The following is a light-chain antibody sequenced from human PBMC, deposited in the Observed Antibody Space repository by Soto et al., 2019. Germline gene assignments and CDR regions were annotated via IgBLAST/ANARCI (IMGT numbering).Light chain of an antibody. V-gene: IGKV1-39*01. Sequence: DIQMTQSPSSLSASVGDRVTITCRASQSISSYLNWYQQKPGKAPKLLIYAASSLQSGVPSRFSGSRSGTDLPLTISSLQPEDFATYCGQQSYSTPQCTCGQGTQLEIK. J-gene: IGKJ2*02. CDR2: AAS. CDR3: QQSYSTPQCT. CDR1: QSISSY.